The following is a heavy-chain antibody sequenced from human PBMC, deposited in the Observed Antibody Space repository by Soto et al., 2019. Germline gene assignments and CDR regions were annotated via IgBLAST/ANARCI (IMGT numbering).Heavy chain of an antibody. CDR1: GFTFSSYA. Sequence: GSLRLSCAASGFTFSSYAMSWVRQAPGKGLEWVSAISGSGGSTYYADSVKGRFTISRDNSKNTLYLQMNSLRAEDTAVYYCAKKGYYDSSGWIHDAFDIWGQGTMVTVSS. J-gene: IGHJ3*02. CDR2: ISGSGGST. D-gene: IGHD3-22*01. V-gene: IGHV3-23*01. CDR3: AKKGYYDSSGWIHDAFDI.